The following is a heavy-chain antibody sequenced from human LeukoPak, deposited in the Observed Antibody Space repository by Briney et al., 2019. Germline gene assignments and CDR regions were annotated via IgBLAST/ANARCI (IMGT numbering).Heavy chain of an antibody. J-gene: IGHJ4*02. D-gene: IGHD6-6*01. CDR2: INPNSGGT. CDR1: GYTFTGYY. CDR3: ASSLNIAALYYFDY. V-gene: IGHV1-2*02. Sequence: GASVKVSCKASGYTFTGYYMHWVRQAPGQGLEWMGWINPNSGGTNYAQKFQGRVTMTRDTSISTAYMELSRLRSDDTAVYYCASSLNIAALYYFDYWGQGTLVTVSS.